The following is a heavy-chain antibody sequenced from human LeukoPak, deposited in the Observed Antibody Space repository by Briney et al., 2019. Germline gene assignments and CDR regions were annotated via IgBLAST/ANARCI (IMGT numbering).Heavy chain of an antibody. J-gene: IGHJ4*02. Sequence: GGSLRLSCAASGFTFSSYAMSWVRQAPGKGLEWVSAISGSGGSTYYADSVKGRFTISRDNSKNTLYLQMNSLRAEDTAVYYCAKDGDDIVVVVAAQDYWGQGTLVTVSS. CDR3: AKDGDDIVVVVAAQDY. V-gene: IGHV3-23*01. D-gene: IGHD2-15*01. CDR2: ISGSGGST. CDR1: GFTFSSYA.